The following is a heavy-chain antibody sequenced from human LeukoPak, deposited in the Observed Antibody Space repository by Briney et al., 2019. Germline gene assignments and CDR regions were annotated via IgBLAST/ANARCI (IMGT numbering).Heavy chain of an antibody. CDR3: ARIRGGYNPWGYYYYMDV. CDR2: IYYTGST. CDR1: GGSISSGSYY. D-gene: IGHD5-24*01. V-gene: IGHV4-61*01. Sequence: PSETLSLTCTVSGGSISSGSYYWSWIRQPPGKGLEWIGYIYYTGSTNYNPSLKSRVTISVDTSKNQFSLKLSSVTAADTAVYYCARIRGGYNPWGYYYYMDVWGIGTSVTISS. J-gene: IGHJ6*03.